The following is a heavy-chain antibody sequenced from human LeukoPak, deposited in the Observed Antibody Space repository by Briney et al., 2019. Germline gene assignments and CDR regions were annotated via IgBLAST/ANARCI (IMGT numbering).Heavy chain of an antibody. D-gene: IGHD1-26*01. CDR1: GGSINNYY. Sequence: SETLSLTCTVSGGSINNYYWSWIRQPPGKGLEWIGYIYHSGSTNYNPSLKSRVTISVDTSKNQFSLKLSSVTAADTAVYYCAGQWASYFDYWGQGTLVTVSS. V-gene: IGHV4-59*01. CDR3: AGQWASYFDY. J-gene: IGHJ4*02. CDR2: IYHSGST.